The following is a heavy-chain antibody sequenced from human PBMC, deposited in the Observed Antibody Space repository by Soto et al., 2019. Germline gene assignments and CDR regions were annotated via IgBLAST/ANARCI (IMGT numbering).Heavy chain of an antibody. Sequence: QVQLVESGGGVVQPGRSLRLSCAASGFTFSSYGMHWVRQAPGKGLEWVAVIWYDGSNKYYADSVKGRFTISRDNSKNPLYLQMNSLSAEDTAVYYCARDGNSNYEMDYYGMDVWGQGTTVTVSS. CDR3: ARDGNSNYEMDYYGMDV. D-gene: IGHD1-7*01. CDR1: GFTFSSYG. CDR2: IWYDGSNK. V-gene: IGHV3-33*01. J-gene: IGHJ6*02.